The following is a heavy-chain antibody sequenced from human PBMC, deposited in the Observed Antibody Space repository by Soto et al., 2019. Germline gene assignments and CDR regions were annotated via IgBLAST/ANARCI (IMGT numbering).Heavy chain of an antibody. D-gene: IGHD3-22*01. CDR3: ANDTYYYSRSGYSGFDS. CDR1: GFTFNPYG. J-gene: IGHJ4*02. V-gene: IGHV3-30*18. Sequence: QVQLVESGGGVVQPGRSLRLSCAASGFTFNPYGIHWVRQAPGKGLEWVAVISHDGSKTNYADSVKGRVTISRDNSKDTVYLQMNSLRAEDTAVYYCANDTYYYSRSGYSGFDSWGQGPLVTVSS. CDR2: ISHDGSKT.